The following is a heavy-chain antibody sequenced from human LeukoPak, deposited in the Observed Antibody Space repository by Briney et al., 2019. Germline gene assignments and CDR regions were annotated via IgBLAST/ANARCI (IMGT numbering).Heavy chain of an antibody. CDR2: IYYSGST. Sequence: SETLSLTCTVSGGSISSSSYYWGWIRQPPGTGLEWIGSIYYSGSTYYNPSLKSRVTISVDTSKNQFSLKLSSVTAADTAVYYCARQPYYDFWSGYFYYYMDVWGKGTTVTVSS. J-gene: IGHJ6*03. D-gene: IGHD3-3*01. CDR3: ARQPYYDFWSGYFYYYMDV. CDR1: GGSISSSSYY. V-gene: IGHV4-39*07.